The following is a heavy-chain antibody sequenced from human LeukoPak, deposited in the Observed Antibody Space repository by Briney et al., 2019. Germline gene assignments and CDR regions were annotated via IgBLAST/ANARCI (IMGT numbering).Heavy chain of an antibody. V-gene: IGHV5-51*01. Sequence: GESLKISCKGSGYNLSTYWIHWVRRMPGKGLEWMGIIFPADSDTRYSPSFQGQVTISADKSISTAYLEWSSLKASDTGIYYCARLRSYDFHLDFWGQGTLVTVSS. CDR1: GYNLSTYW. CDR3: ARLRSYDFHLDF. J-gene: IGHJ4*01. CDR2: IFPADSDT. D-gene: IGHD3-3*01.